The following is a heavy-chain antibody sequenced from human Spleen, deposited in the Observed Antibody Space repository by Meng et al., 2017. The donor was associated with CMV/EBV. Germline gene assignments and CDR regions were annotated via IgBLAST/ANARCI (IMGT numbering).Heavy chain of an antibody. CDR3: AKDLESTGEHPSFDY. D-gene: IGHD3-16*01. Sequence: QVQLVQSGAEVKKPVASVKVSCRTSGYTFSNYGVTWVRQAPGQGLEWMAWISAHSGKTDYSQNFQGRVTVTTDTSTNTAYMELRSLTSDDTAIYYCAKDLESTGEHPSFDYWGQGTLVTVSS. V-gene: IGHV1-18*01. CDR1: GYTFSNYG. J-gene: IGHJ4*02. CDR2: ISAHSGKT.